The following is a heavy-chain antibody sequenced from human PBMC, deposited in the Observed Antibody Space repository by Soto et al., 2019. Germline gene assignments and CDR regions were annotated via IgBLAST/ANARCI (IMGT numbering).Heavy chain of an antibody. J-gene: IGHJ6*02. CDR2: ISSSSSYI. CDR1: GFTFSSYS. Sequence: GGSLRLSCAASGFTFSSYSMNWVRQAPGKGLEWVSSISSSSSYIYYADSVKGRFTISRDNAKNSLYLQMNSLRAEDTAVYYCARDLRYYDSSGPRGMDVWGQGTTVTVSS. CDR3: ARDLRYYDSSGPRGMDV. D-gene: IGHD3-22*01. V-gene: IGHV3-21*01.